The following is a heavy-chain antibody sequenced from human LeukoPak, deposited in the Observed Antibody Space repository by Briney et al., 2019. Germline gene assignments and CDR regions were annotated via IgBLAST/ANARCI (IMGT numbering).Heavy chain of an antibody. D-gene: IGHD6-13*01. CDR1: GGSFSGYY. V-gene: IGHV4-34*01. CDR3: AKRISSSWWAYYFDY. J-gene: IGHJ4*02. CDR2: ITHSGST. Sequence: SETLSLTCAVYGGSFSGYYWSWIRQPPGKGLEWIGEITHSGSTNYNPSLKSRVTISVDTSKNQFSLKLSSVTAADTAVYYCAKRISSSWWAYYFDYWGQGTLVTVSS.